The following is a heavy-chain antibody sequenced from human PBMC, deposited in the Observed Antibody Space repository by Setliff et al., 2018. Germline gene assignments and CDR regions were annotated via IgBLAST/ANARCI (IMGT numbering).Heavy chain of an antibody. J-gene: IGHJ4*02. CDR2: FHTGGST. V-gene: IGHV4-61*09. CDR3: ARHASSGLQTFVR. Sequence: SETLSLTCTVSGDSISSGSYYWTWIRQPAGKGREWIGHFHTGGSTNYNRSLRSRVSISVDTSKNQFSLKLSSVTAADTAVYYCARHASSGLQTFVRWGQGALVTVSS. CDR1: GDSISSGSYY. D-gene: IGHD6-13*01.